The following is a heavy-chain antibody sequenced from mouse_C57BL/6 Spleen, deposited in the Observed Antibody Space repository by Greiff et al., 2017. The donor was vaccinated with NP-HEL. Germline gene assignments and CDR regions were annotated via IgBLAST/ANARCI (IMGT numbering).Heavy chain of an antibody. D-gene: IGHD1-1*01. Sequence: QVQLQQPGAELVKPGASVKLSCKASGYTFTSYWMQWVKQRPGQGLEWIGEIDPSDSYTNYNQKFKGKATLTVDTSSSTAYMQLSSLTSEDSAVYDCARRRWDYGSQAFDYWGQGTTLTVSS. CDR3: ARRRWDYGSQAFDY. J-gene: IGHJ2*01. CDR2: IDPSDSYT. V-gene: IGHV1-50*01. CDR1: GYTFTSYW.